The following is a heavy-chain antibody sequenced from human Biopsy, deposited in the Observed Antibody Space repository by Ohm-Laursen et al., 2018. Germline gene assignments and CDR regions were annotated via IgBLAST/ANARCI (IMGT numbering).Heavy chain of an antibody. Sequence: GTLSLTCTVSGDSISSYYWSWIRQPPGKGLEWIGYVYYTGSTDYNPSLKSRVTISVDRSKNHFSLELSSVTAADTAVYYCARVGVGAPSIDYFDYWGQGALVTVSS. CDR2: VYYTGST. V-gene: IGHV4-59*01. CDR1: GDSISSYY. D-gene: IGHD1-26*01. J-gene: IGHJ4*02. CDR3: ARVGVGAPSIDYFDY.